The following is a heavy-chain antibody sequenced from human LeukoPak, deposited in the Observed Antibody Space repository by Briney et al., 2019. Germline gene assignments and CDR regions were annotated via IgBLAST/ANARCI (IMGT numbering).Heavy chain of an antibody. CDR2: IYYSGST. D-gene: IGHD4-17*01. Sequence: PSETLSLTCTVSGGSISSSSYYWGWIRQPPGKGLEWIGSIYYSGSTYYNPSLKSRVTISVDTSKNQFSLKLSSVTAADTAVYYCARRDYDYGRPGIGAYWYFDLWGRGTLVTVSS. CDR1: GGSISSSSYY. CDR3: ARRDYDYGRPGIGAYWYFDL. J-gene: IGHJ2*01. V-gene: IGHV4-39*01.